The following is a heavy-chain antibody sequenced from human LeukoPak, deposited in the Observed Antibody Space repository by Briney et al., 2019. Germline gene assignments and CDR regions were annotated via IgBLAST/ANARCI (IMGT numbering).Heavy chain of an antibody. Sequence: GGSLRLSCAASGFTFSSYSMNWVRQAPGKGLEWVSSISSSSSYIYYADSVKGRFTISRDNAKNSLYLQMNSLRAEDTAVYYCARQGHYYDSSGYLGYWGQGTLVTVSS. CDR2: ISSSSSYI. J-gene: IGHJ4*02. CDR3: ARQGHYYDSSGYLGY. D-gene: IGHD3-22*01. V-gene: IGHV3-21*01. CDR1: GFTFSSYS.